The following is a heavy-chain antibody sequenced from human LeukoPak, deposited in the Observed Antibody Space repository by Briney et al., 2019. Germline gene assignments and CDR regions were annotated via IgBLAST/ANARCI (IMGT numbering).Heavy chain of an antibody. D-gene: IGHD6-19*01. CDR3: AKDLSSGSRRAY. V-gene: IGHV3-21*01. CDR2: ISSTGSYI. Sequence: GGSLRLSCAASGFTFSSYSMNWVRQAPGKGLEWVSYISSTGSYIYYADSVKGRFTISRDNAKNSLYLQMNSLRAEDTGVYYCAKDLSSGSRRAYWGQGTLVTVSS. J-gene: IGHJ4*02. CDR1: GFTFSSYS.